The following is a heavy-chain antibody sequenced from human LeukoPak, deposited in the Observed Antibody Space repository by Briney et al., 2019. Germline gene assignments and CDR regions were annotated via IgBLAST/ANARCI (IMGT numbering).Heavy chain of an antibody. CDR1: GGTFSSYA. J-gene: IGHJ5*02. D-gene: IGHD3-9*01. CDR3: ARDFDAYYDILTGYHWFDP. CDR2: IIPIFGTA. V-gene: IGHV1-69*05. Sequence: SVKVSCKASGGTFSSYAISWVRQAPGQGLEWMGGIIPIFGTANYAQKFQGRVTMTRDTSTSTVYMELSSLRSEDTAVYYCARDFDAYYDILTGYHWFDPWGQGTLVTVSS.